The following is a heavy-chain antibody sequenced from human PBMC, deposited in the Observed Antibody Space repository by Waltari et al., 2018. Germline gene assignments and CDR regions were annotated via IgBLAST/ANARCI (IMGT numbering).Heavy chain of an antibody. CDR1: GFPFSCLS. Sequence: EVQLLESGGGLVQPGGSLRLSCAASGFPFSCLSISWVPQAPGKGLEWVSVISGSGGTTYYADSVKGRFTISRDNSKNTLYLQMNSLRAEDTAIYYCAKRVAVPGSTYYFDYWGQGTLVTVSS. CDR2: ISGSGGTT. V-gene: IGHV3-23*01. D-gene: IGHD2-2*01. CDR3: AKRVAVPGSTYYFDY. J-gene: IGHJ4*02.